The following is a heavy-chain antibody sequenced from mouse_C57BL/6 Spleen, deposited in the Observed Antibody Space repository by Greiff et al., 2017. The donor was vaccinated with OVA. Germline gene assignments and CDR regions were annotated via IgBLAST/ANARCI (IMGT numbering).Heavy chain of an antibody. CDR2: INPGSGGT. V-gene: IGHV1-54*01. Sequence: QVQLQPSGAELVRPGTSVKVSCKASGYAFTNYLIEWVKQRPGQGLEWIGVINPGSGGTNYNEKFKGKATLTADKSSSTAYMQLSSLTSEDSAVYFCARGGGNYDYAMDYWGQGTSVTVSS. D-gene: IGHD2-1*01. CDR1: GYAFTNYL. CDR3: ARGGGNYDYAMDY. J-gene: IGHJ4*01.